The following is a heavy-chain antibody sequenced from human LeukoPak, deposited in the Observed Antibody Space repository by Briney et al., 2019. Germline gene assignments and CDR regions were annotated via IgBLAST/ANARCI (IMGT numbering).Heavy chain of an antibody. CDR1: GFTFSNAW. V-gene: IGHV3-11*04. CDR3: ASLIFDSSEDFDY. CDR2: ISSSSSTI. D-gene: IGHD3-22*01. J-gene: IGHJ4*02. Sequence: PGGSLRLSCAASGFTFSNAWMSWVRQAPGKGLEWVSYISSSSSTIYYADSVKGRFTISRDNAKNSLYLQMNSLRAEDTAVYYCASLIFDSSEDFDYWGQGTLVTVSS.